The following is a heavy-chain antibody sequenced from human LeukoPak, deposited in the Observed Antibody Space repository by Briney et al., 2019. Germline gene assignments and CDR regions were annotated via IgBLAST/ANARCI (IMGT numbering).Heavy chain of an antibody. CDR1: GFTFSRSA. V-gene: IGHV3-23*01. Sequence: GGSLRLSCAASGFTFSRSAMNWVRQAPGEGLEWGSSFSASGGTTYYADSVKGRFTISRDNSKNTLSVQMNSLRAEDTAVYYCAKANYSGCCYFDSWGQGTLVTVSS. J-gene: IGHJ4*02. CDR2: FSASGGTT. CDR3: AKANYSGCCYFDS. D-gene: IGHD1-26*01.